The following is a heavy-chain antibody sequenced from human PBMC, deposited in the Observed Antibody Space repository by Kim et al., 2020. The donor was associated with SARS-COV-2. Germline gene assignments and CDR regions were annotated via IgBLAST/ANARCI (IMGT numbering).Heavy chain of an antibody. CDR3: ARARFTIFGVVTASLGYAFDI. D-gene: IGHD3-3*01. CDR2: IYHSGST. Sequence: SETLSLTCAASGGSISSSNWWSWVRQPPGKGLEWIGEIYHSGSTNYNPSLKSRVTISVDKSKNQFSLKLSSVTAADTAVYYCARARFTIFGVVTASLGYAFDIWGQGTMVTVSS. V-gene: IGHV4-4*02. CDR1: GGSISSSNW. J-gene: IGHJ3*02.